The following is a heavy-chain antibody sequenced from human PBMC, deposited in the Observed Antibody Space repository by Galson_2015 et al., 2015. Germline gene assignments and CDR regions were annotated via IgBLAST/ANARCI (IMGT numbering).Heavy chain of an antibody. CDR1: GFTFSSYA. CDR2: ISYDGSNK. CDR3: ARGPNIRDAFDI. V-gene: IGHV3-30*01. Sequence: SLRLSCAASGFTFSSYAMYWVRQAPGKGLEWVAVISYDGSNKYYADSVKGRFTISRDNPKNTLYLQMNSLRAEDTAVYYCARGPNIRDAFDIWGQGTMVTVSS. J-gene: IGHJ3*02. D-gene: IGHD2/OR15-2a*01.